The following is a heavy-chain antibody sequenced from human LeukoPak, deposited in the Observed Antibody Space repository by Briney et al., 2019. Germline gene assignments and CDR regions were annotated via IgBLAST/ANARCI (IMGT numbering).Heavy chain of an antibody. J-gene: IGHJ6*03. D-gene: IGHD1-26*01. V-gene: IGHV3-23*01. CDR3: AKDPGVRYSGSYYYYYYMDV. Sequence: TGGSLRLSCAASGFTFSDYYMSWVRQAPGKGLEWVSAISGSGGSTYFADSVKGRFTISRDNSKNTLYLQVNSLRAEDTAVYYCAKDPGVRYSGSYYYYYYMDVWGKGTTVTVSS. CDR2: ISGSGGST. CDR1: GFTFSDYY.